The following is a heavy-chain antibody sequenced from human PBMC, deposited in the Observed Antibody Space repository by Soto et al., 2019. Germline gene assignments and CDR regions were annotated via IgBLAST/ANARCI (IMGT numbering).Heavy chain of an antibody. D-gene: IGHD1-7*01. J-gene: IGHJ1*01. CDR1: GAYVSDFS. V-gene: IGHV4-4*07. CDR3: ARESVENWTYEAH. CDR2: ITVNGVT. Sequence: QVQQLESGPGLVKPWDTLSLTCTVSGAYVSDFSWSWIRQPAGKGLEWIGRITVNGVTKYTPSFSSRVTMSMHTSRNQFSLNLQSATAADTALYYCARESVENWTYEAHWGQGTLVTVSS.